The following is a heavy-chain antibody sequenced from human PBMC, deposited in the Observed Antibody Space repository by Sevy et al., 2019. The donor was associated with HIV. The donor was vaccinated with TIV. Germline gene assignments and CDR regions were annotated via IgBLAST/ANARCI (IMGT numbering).Heavy chain of an antibody. CDR3: ARGGNPGQAASDI. V-gene: IGHV3-48*02. CDR1: GFTLSSHS. CDR2: IRGDDENK. J-gene: IGHJ3*02. Sequence: EGSLRLSCAVSGFTLSSHSMNWVRQAPGKGLEWLSHIRGDDENKYYADSVQGRFTISRDDASNSVHLQMNSLRDEDTAVYYCARGGNPGQAASDIWGQGTVVTVSS.